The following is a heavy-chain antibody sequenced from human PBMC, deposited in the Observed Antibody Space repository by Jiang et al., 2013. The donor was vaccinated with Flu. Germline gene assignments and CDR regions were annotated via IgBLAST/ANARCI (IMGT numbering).Heavy chain of an antibody. D-gene: IGHD5-18*01. Sequence: RSLRLSCAASGFTFSSYAMHWVRQAPGKGLEWVAVISYDGSNKYYADSVKGRFTISRDNSKNTLYLQMNSLRAEDTAVYYCARGGYGYSYYYGMDVWGKGTTVTVSS. CDR1: GFTFSSYA. CDR2: ISYDGSNK. J-gene: IGHJ6*04. CDR3: ARGGYGYSYYYGMDV. V-gene: IGHV3-30*01.